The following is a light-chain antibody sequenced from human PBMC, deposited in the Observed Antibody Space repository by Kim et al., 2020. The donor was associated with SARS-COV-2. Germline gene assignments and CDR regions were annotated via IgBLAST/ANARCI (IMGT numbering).Light chain of an antibody. CDR2: DAS. J-gene: IGKJ1*01. CDR1: ERGNRY. V-gene: IGKV3-11*01. Sequence: PGARATLFGRGSERGNRYLAWYQQKPGQAPRLLIYDASNRATDIPARVSGSGSGTDFTLTISSLEPADFAVYYCQHRGNWPRTFGQGTKVDIK. CDR3: QHRGNWPRT.